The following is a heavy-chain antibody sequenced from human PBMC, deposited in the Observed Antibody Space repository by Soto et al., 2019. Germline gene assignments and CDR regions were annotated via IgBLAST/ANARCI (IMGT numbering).Heavy chain of an antibody. V-gene: IGHV3-23*01. CDR1: GFTFSNYA. D-gene: IGHD3-9*01. CDR2: LNGGGGST. J-gene: IGHJ6*02. CDR3: AKASHYDILTGYYSHYGLDV. Sequence: EVQLLESGGGLVQPGGSLRLSCAASGFTFSNYARGWVAQAPGKGLKWASLLNGGGGSTYYADSVKGRFTISRDNSKNMLYVQMNSLRAEDTAIYYCAKASHYDILTGYYSHYGLDVWGQGTTVTVSS.